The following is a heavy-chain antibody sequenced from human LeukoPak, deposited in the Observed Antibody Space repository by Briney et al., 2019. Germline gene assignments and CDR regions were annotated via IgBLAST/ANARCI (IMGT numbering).Heavy chain of an antibody. D-gene: IGHD3-3*01. V-gene: IGHV4-59*01. CDR2: IYYSGST. J-gene: IGHJ3*02. CDR3: ARVLTIFGVVMTNFDI. Sequence: SETLSLTCTVSGGSISSYYWSWIRQPPGKGLEWIGYIYYSGSTNYNPSLKSRVTISVDTSKNQFSLKLSSVTAADTAVYYCARVLTIFGVVMTNFDIWGQGTMVTDSS. CDR1: GGSISSYY.